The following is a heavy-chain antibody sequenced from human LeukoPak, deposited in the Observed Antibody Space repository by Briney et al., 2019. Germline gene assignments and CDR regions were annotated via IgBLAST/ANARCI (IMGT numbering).Heavy chain of an antibody. Sequence: GGSLRLSCAASGFTFSAYAMSWVRQAPGKGLEWVAVISYDGSNKYYADSVKGRFTISRDNSKNTLYLQMNSLRAEDTAVYYCARRTDYWGQGTLVTVSS. V-gene: IGHV3-30-3*01. CDR3: ARRTDY. CDR1: GFTFSAYA. J-gene: IGHJ4*02. D-gene: IGHD1-1*01. CDR2: ISYDGSNK.